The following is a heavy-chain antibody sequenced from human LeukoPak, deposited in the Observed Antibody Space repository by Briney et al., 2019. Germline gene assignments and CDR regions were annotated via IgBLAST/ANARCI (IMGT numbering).Heavy chain of an antibody. CDR1: GGSISSGGYS. CDR2: IYHSGST. Sequence: PSQTLSLTCAVSGGSISSGGYSWSWIRQPPGKGLEWIGYIYHSGSTYYNPSLKSRVTISVDRSKNQFSLKLSSVTAADTAVYYCARDHYCTNGVCYYLDYWGQGTLVTVSS. J-gene: IGHJ4*02. V-gene: IGHV4-30-2*01. D-gene: IGHD2-8*01. CDR3: ARDHYCTNGVCYYLDY.